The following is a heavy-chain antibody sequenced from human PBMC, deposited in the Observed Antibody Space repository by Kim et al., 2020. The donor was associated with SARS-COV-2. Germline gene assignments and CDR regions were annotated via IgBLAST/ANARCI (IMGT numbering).Heavy chain of an antibody. V-gene: IGHV3-21*01. D-gene: IGHD3-16*02. CDR3: ARDQDYVVIGVYGMDV. CDR2: ISSSSSYI. CDR1: GFTFSSYS. J-gene: IGHJ6*02. Sequence: GGSLRLSCAASGFTFSSYSMNWVRQAPGKGLEWVSSISSSSSYIYYADSVKGRFTISRDNAKNSLYLQMNSLRAEDTAVYYCARDQDYVVIGVYGMDVWGQGTTVTVSS.